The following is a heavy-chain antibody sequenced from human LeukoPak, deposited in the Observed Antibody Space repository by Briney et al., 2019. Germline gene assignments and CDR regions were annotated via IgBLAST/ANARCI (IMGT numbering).Heavy chain of an antibody. J-gene: IGHJ3*02. Sequence: SESLSLTCTVSGGSISSSLYYGGWFRQPPGKGLVCMANMFYEGSTYYNPSLRSRVTISVDTSKNQFSLKLNSVTASDTSVYYCARWAGFSANGAPTYSFDIWGQGTLVTVSS. D-gene: IGHD4/OR15-4a*01. V-gene: IGHV4-39*01. CDR1: GGSISSSLYY. CDR2: MFYEGST. CDR3: ARWAGFSANGAPTYSFDI.